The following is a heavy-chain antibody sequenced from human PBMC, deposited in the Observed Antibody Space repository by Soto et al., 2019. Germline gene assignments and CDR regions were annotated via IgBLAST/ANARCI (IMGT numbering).Heavy chain of an antibody. CDR1: GGSISSSGW. J-gene: IGHJ2*01. D-gene: IGHD3-22*01. Sequence: SETLSLTCAVSGGSISSSGWWSWVRQPPGKGLEWIGEIYHSGSTNYNPSLKSRVTISVDKSKNQFSLKLSSVTAADTAVYYCARDRNYYDSSGYYYHYWYFDLWGRGTLVTVSS. V-gene: IGHV4-4*02. CDR2: IYHSGST. CDR3: ARDRNYYDSSGYYYHYWYFDL.